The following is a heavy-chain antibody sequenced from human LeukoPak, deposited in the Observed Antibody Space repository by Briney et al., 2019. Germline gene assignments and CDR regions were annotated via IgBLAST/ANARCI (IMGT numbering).Heavy chain of an antibody. Sequence: MASETLSLTCAVYGGSFSGYHRSWIRQPPGKGLEWIGKINHSGSTNYNPSLKSRVTMSVDTSKNQFSLNLSSVTAADTAVYYCAIYGDYTFDYWGQGTLVTVSS. D-gene: IGHD4-17*01. CDR3: AIYGDYTFDY. J-gene: IGHJ4*02. V-gene: IGHV4-34*01. CDR2: INHSGST. CDR1: GGSFSGYH.